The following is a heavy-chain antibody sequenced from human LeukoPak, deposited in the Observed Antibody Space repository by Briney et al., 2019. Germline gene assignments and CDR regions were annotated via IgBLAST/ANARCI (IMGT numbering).Heavy chain of an antibody. CDR3: ARDPPYSGSHASATYIDY. J-gene: IGHJ4*02. V-gene: IGHV3-9*01. CDR2: ISWNSATM. D-gene: IGHD6-6*01. CDR1: GFTFDDYA. Sequence: GRSLRLSCAAFGFTFDDYAMHWVRQAPGKGLEWISGISWNSATMDHVDSVKGRFTISRDNAKNSLCLQMNSLRAEDTAVYYCARDPPYSGSHASATYIDYWGQGTLVTVSS.